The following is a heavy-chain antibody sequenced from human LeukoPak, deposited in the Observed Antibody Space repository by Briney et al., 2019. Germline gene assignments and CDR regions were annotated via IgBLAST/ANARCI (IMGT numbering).Heavy chain of an antibody. J-gene: IGHJ6*03. CDR1: GYTFTDYY. D-gene: IGHD2-2*01. V-gene: IGHV1-2*02. Sequence: ASVKVSCKASGYTFTDYYLHWVRQAPGQGLEWMGWINPKSGVTDSKMKFQGRVTLTRDTSITTAHMELISLTSDDAAVYYCARAGGYCGSTSCYSGYYYYFMDVWGKGTTVTVSS. CDR2: INPKSGVT. CDR3: ARAGGYCGSTSCYSGYYYYFMDV.